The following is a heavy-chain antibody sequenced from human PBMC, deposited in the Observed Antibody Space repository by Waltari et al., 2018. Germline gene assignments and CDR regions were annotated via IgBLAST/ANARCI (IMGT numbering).Heavy chain of an antibody. CDR2: IYYSGST. CDR1: GGSISSYY. V-gene: IGHV4-59*01. J-gene: IGHJ4*02. D-gene: IGHD3-16*01. Sequence: QVQLQESGPGLVKPSETLSLTCTVSGGSISSYYWSWIRQPPGKGLEWIGYIYYSGSTNYDPPLNSRVTISVDPSKNQFSLKLGSVTAADTAVYYCAAGVSNGGNSDYWGQGTLVTVSS. CDR3: AAGVSNGGNSDY.